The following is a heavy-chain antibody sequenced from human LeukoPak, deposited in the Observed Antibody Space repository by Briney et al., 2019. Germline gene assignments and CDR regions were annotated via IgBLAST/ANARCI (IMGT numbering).Heavy chain of an antibody. Sequence: SETLSLTCTVSGGSISSYYWSWIRQPAGKGLEWIGRIYTSGSTNYNPSLKSRVTMSVDTSKNQFSMKLSSVTAADTAVYYCARAPGRYCSSTSCSNWFDPWGQGTLVTVSS. CDR3: ARAPGRYCSSTSCSNWFDP. D-gene: IGHD2-2*01. CDR2: IYTSGST. CDR1: GGSISSYY. V-gene: IGHV4-4*07. J-gene: IGHJ5*02.